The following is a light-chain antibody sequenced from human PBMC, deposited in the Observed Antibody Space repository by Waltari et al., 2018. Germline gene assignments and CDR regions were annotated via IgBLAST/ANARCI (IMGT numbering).Light chain of an antibody. CDR3: SSYAGSDTFVV. CDR1: SGNVGGYKY. Sequence: SALTKPRSVSGSPGQSVTISCIGTSGNVGGYKYVSWYQHHSGQAPKLIIYDINKRPSGVPDRFSGPRSGNTASLTISRLQAEDEADYYCSSYAGSDTFVVLGGGTKVTVL. CDR2: DIN. J-gene: IGLJ2*01. V-gene: IGLV2-11*01.